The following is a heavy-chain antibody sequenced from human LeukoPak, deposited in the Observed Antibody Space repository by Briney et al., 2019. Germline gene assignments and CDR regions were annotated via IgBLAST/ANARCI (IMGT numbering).Heavy chain of an antibody. Sequence: GGSLRLSCAASGFTFSSYWMHWVRQAPGKGLVWVSRINSDGSSTSYADSVKGRFTISRDNAKNTLYLQMNSLRAEDTAVYYCARENQYCSSTSCYFDYWGQGTLVTVSS. V-gene: IGHV3-74*01. CDR2: INSDGSST. D-gene: IGHD2-2*01. J-gene: IGHJ4*02. CDR3: ARENQYCSSTSCYFDY. CDR1: GFTFSSYW.